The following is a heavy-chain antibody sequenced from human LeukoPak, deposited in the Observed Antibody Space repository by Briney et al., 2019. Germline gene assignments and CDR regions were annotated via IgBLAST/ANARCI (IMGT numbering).Heavy chain of an antibody. D-gene: IGHD2-2*01. CDR1: GFTSSDYS. CDR3: SRGCGYASRGIPCYHGMDV. Sequence: GGSLRISCAASGFTSSDYSMDLVREAPGHRLYRVGRPRNKPLGYTTEYAASVRGRFTISTDESKNSVYLQMNSLKAEDTAVYYCSRGCGYASRGIPCYHGMDVWSQGTTVTVSS. V-gene: IGHV3-72*01. J-gene: IGHJ6*02. CDR2: PRNKPLGYTT.